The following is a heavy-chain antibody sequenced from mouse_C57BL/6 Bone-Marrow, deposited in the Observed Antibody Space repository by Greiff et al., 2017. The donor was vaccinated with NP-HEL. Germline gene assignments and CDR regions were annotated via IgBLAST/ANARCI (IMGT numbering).Heavy chain of an antibody. CDR3: ARHYYGSRDFDY. CDR2: ISSGSSTI. Sequence: EVKLMESGGGLVKPGGSLKLSCAASGFTFSDYGMHWVRQAPEKGLEWVAYISSGSSTIYYADTVKGRFTISRDNAKNTLFLQMTSLRSEDTAMYYCARHYYGSRDFDYWGQGTTLTVSS. CDR1: GFTFSDYG. J-gene: IGHJ2*01. D-gene: IGHD1-1*01. V-gene: IGHV5-17*01.